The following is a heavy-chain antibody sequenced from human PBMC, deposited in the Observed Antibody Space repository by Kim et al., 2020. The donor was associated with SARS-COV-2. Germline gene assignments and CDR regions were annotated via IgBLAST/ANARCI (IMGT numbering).Heavy chain of an antibody. CDR1: GYSFTSYW. J-gene: IGHJ4*02. CDR2: IYPGDSDT. D-gene: IGHD3-9*01. V-gene: IGHV5-51*01. CDR3: ARPRPYYDILTGYSNYYFDY. Sequence: GESLKISCKGSGYSFTSYWIGWVRQMPGKGLEWMGIIYPGDSDTRYSPSFQGQVTISADKSISTAYLQWSSLKASDTAMYYCARPRPYYDILTGYSNYYFDYWGQGTLVTVSS.